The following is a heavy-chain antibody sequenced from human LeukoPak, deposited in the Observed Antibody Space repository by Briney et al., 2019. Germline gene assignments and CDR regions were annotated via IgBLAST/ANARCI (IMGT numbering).Heavy chain of an antibody. Sequence: PSETLSLTCTVSGGSISSSSYYWGWIRQPPGKGLEWIGSIYYSGSTYYNPSLKSRVTISVDTSKNQFSLKLSSVTAADTAVYYCARQLNYCSSTGCFSSSNWFDPWGQGTLVTVSS. CDR1: GGSISSSSYY. J-gene: IGHJ5*02. D-gene: IGHD2-2*01. V-gene: IGHV4-39*01. CDR2: IYYSGST. CDR3: ARQLNYCSSTGCFSSSNWFDP.